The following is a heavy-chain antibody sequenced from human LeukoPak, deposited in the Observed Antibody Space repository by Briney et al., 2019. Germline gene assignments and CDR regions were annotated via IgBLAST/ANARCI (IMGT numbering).Heavy chain of an antibody. J-gene: IGHJ4*02. CDR1: GFTFSSFW. CDR2: IKHDGSEQ. CDR3: ARDRVAFGEPHYFDY. V-gene: IGHV3-7*01. D-gene: IGHD3-10*01. Sequence: GGSLRLSCAASGFTFSSFWMSWVPQTPGKGLEWVTNIKHDGSEQYYVDSVKGRFTISRDNAKNFVYLQMNSLRAEDTAVYYCARDRVAFGEPHYFDYWGQGALVTVSS.